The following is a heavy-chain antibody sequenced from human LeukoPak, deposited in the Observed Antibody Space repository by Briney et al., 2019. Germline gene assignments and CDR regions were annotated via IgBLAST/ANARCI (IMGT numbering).Heavy chain of an antibody. V-gene: IGHV3-21*01. CDR3: ARDLGIAVGNYGMDV. Sequence: PGGSLRLSCAASGFTFSSYSMNWVRQAPGKGLEWVSSISSSSSYIYYADSVKGRFTVARDNAKNSLYLQMNSLRAEDTAVYYCARDLGIAVGNYGMDVWGQGTTVTVSS. CDR1: GFTFSSYS. CDR2: ISSSSSYI. J-gene: IGHJ6*02. D-gene: IGHD6-19*01.